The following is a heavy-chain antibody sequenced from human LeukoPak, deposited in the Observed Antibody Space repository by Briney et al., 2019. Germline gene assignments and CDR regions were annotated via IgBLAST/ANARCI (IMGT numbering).Heavy chain of an antibody. CDR3: ARHGTAAGPFQL. CDR1: GGSFSGYY. D-gene: IGHD2-21*02. Sequence: SETLSLTCAVYGGSFSGYYWSWIRQPPGKGLEWIAYVYYSGTINYNPSLESRVTISVDTSKNQFSLRLTSVAAADTAVYYCARHGTAAGPFQLWGQGTLVTVSS. V-gene: IGHV4-59*08. CDR2: VYYSGTI. J-gene: IGHJ1*01.